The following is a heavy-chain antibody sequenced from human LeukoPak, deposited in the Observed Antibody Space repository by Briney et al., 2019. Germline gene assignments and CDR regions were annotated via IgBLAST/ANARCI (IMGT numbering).Heavy chain of an antibody. CDR3: AKGSREWELLDAFDI. J-gene: IGHJ3*02. V-gene: IGHV3-23*01. CDR1: GFTFGTYG. D-gene: IGHD1-26*01. CDR2: ISGSGSRT. Sequence: GGSLRLSCAASGFTFGTYGMTWVRQAPGKGLEWVSGISGSGSRTDYADSVKGRFTISRDNAKNTLYLQMNSLRAEDTAAYYCAKGSREWELLDAFDIWGQGTMVTVSS.